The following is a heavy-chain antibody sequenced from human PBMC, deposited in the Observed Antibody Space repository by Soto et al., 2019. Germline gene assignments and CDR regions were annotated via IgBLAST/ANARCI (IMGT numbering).Heavy chain of an antibody. J-gene: IGHJ5*02. CDR2: IYYSGST. Sequence: SETLSLTCTSSCGSIISSWGGWIRQPPGKGLEWIGYIYYSGSTKYNPSLKGRVTISVDTSKNQFSLKLSSVTAAATAVYYCAGRITGTMLEHGFDPWGQGALVTVPS. V-gene: IGHV4-59*01. CDR3: AGRITGTMLEHGFDP. D-gene: IGHD1-20*01. CDR1: CGSIISSW.